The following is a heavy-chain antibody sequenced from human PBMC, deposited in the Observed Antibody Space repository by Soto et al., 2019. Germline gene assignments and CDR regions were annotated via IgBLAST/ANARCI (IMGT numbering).Heavy chain of an antibody. D-gene: IGHD3-22*01. J-gene: IGHJ4*02. V-gene: IGHV3-30*18. CDR3: AKDRQAYYDSSGYDGFFDY. CDR2: ISYDGSNK. CDR1: GFTFSSYG. Sequence: GGSLRLSCAASGFTFSSYGMHWVRQAPGKGLEWVAVISYDGSNKYYADSVKGRFTISRDNSKNTLYLQMNSLRAEDTAVYYCAKDRQAYYDSSGYDGFFDYWGQGTLVTVSS.